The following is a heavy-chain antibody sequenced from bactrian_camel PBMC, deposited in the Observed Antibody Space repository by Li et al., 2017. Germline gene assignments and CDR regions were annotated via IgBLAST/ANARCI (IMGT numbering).Heavy chain of an antibody. Sequence: HVQLVESGGGSVQAGGSLRLSCAASGFPYSYYSVAWFRQAPGKERGGVAGIDSDGTARYADAVTGRFTISKDNANNVLYLHMSNLKPEDTAMYYCAADFGPHCSVPYLERRANLWGQGTQVTVS. J-gene: IGHJ4*01. CDR2: IDSDGTA. D-gene: IGHD2*01. CDR1: GFPYSYYS. V-gene: IGHV3S55*01. CDR3: AADFGPHCSVPYLERRANL.